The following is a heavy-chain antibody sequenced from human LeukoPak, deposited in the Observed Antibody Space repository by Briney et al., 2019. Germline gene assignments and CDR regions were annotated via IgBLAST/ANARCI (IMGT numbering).Heavy chain of an antibody. CDR1: GYTFTSYG. Sequence: ASVKVSCKASGYTFTSYGISWVRQAPGQGLEWMGCISAYNGNTNYAQKLQGRVTMTTDTSTSTAYMEMRSLRSDDTAVYYCARDRGDYLQLDYWGQGTLVTVSS. D-gene: IGHD4-17*01. J-gene: IGHJ4*02. V-gene: IGHV1-18*01. CDR3: ARDRGDYLQLDY. CDR2: ISAYNGNT.